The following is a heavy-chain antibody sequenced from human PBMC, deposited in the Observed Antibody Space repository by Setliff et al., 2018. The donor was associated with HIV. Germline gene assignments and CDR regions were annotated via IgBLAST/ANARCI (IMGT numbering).Heavy chain of an antibody. V-gene: IGHV2-26*01. CDR1: GFSLGNTRMG. CDR2: IFPNDEK. Sequence: PTLVNPTETLTLTCTVSGFSLGNTRMGVSWIRQPPGKALEWLAHIFPNDEKSYSASLKSRVTISEDTSKSQVVLTMTNMDPLDTATYFCARYNFRRGYWDYFDYWGQGTQVTVSS. D-gene: IGHD3-3*01. J-gene: IGHJ4*02. CDR3: ARYNFRRGYWDYFDY.